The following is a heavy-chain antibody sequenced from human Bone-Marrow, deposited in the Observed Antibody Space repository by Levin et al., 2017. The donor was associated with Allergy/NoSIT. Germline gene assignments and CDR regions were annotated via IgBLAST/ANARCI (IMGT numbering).Heavy chain of an antibody. V-gene: IGHV4-59*01. Sequence: SETLSLTCTVSGGSISYYYWSWFRQPPGEGLQWIGYIYYSGNTNYNPSLKSRVTISVDTSKNQFSLKLTSVTAADRAVIYCARDEGEFCSGGASCPPDYWGQGALVTVSS. CDR3: ARDEGEFCSGGASCPPDY. D-gene: IGHD2-15*01. J-gene: IGHJ4*01. CDR2: IYYSGNT. CDR1: GGSISYYY.